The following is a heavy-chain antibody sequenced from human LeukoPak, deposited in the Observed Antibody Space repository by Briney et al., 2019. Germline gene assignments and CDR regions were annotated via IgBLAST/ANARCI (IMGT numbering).Heavy chain of an antibody. J-gene: IGHJ4*02. CDR3: ARIGSAAFTDY. V-gene: IGHV3-23*01. Sequence: GGSLRLSCAASGFTFRTYALNWVRQAPGKGLEWVSAISDSGGAIYYADSVKGRFTMSRDNSKNSLFLQMNGLRAEDTAVYYCARIGSAAFTDYWGQGTLVTVSS. CDR1: GFTFRTYA. D-gene: IGHD3-3*02. CDR2: ISDSGGAI.